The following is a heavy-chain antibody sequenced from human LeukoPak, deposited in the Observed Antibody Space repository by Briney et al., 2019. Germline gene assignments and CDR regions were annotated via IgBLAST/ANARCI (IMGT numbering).Heavy chain of an antibody. V-gene: IGHV3-23*01. Sequence: GGSLRLSCAASGFTFSYYAMSWVRQAPGKGLEWVSTISGSGGSTYYADSVKGRFTISRDNSKNTLYLHMNSLRSDDTAVYYCAREAIRSNDFWSGYYKGDYYGMDVWGQGTTVTVSS. CDR2: ISGSGGST. D-gene: IGHD3-3*01. J-gene: IGHJ6*02. CDR1: GFTFSYYA. CDR3: AREAIRSNDFWSGYYKGDYYGMDV.